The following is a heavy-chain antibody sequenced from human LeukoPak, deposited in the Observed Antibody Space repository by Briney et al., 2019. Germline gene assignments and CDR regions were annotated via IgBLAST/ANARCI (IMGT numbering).Heavy chain of an antibody. CDR3: ASGLYSSSSDY. D-gene: IGHD6-13*01. CDR2: IYTSGST. V-gene: IGHV4-4*07. CDR1: GGSISSYY. Sequence: SETLSLTCTVSGGSISSYYWSWIRQPAGKGLEWIGCIYTSGSTNYNPSLKSRVTMSVDTSKNQFSLKLSSVTAADTAVYYCASGLYSSSSDYWGQGTLVTVSS. J-gene: IGHJ4*02.